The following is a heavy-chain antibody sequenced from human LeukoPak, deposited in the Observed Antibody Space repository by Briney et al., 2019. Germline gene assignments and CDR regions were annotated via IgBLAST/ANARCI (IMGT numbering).Heavy chain of an antibody. CDR3: ARRLFTSIDY. J-gene: IGHJ4*02. V-gene: IGHV4-39*01. CDR2: IYYSGST. CDR1: GGSISSSSYY. D-gene: IGHD2-2*01. Sequence: PSETRSLTCTVSGGSISSSSYYWGWIRQPPGKGLEWIGSIYYSGSTYYNPSLKSRVTISVDTSKNQFSLKLSSVTAADTAVYYCARRLFTSIDYWGQGTLVTVSS.